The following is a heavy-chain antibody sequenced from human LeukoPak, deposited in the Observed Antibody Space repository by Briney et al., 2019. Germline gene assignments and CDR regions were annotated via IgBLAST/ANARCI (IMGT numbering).Heavy chain of an antibody. CDR1: GFTFSSYSMN. V-gene: IGHV4-39*07. J-gene: IGHJ4*02. CDR2: IYYSGST. D-gene: IGHD2-15*01. Sequence: GSLRPSCAASGFTFSSYSMNWVRQPPGKGLEWIGSIYYSGSTYYNPSLKSRVTISVDTSTSTVYMELSSLRSEDTAVYYCARDLNCSGGSCYAFDYWGQGTLVTVSS. CDR3: ARDLNCSGGSCYAFDY.